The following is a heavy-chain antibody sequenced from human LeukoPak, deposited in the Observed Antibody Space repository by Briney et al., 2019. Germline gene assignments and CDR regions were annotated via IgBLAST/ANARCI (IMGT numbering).Heavy chain of an antibody. D-gene: IGHD6-19*01. CDR3: ARHTVAVAGLGYYYYYMDV. J-gene: IGHJ6*03. CDR1: GYSFTSYW. Sequence: GKSLKISCKGSGYSFTSYWIGWVRQMPGKGLEWMGIIYPGDSDTRYSPSFQGQVTISADKSISTAYLQWSSLKASDTAMYYCARHTVAVAGLGYYYYYMDVWGKGTTVTVSS. V-gene: IGHV5-51*01. CDR2: IYPGDSDT.